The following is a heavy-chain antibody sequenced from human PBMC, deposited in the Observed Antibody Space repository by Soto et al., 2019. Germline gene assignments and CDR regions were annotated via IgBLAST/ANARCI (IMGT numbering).Heavy chain of an antibody. D-gene: IGHD1-1*01. CDR3: ARPTGTAE. V-gene: IGHV3-30-3*01. J-gene: IGHJ4*02. Sequence: QVQLVESGGGVVQPGRSLRLSCAASGFTFSSYAMHWVRQAPGKGLEWVAVISYDGSNKYYADSVKGRFIISRDNSKNTLYLQMNSLRAEDTAVYYCARPTGTAEWGQGTLVTVSS. CDR2: ISYDGSNK. CDR1: GFTFSSYA.